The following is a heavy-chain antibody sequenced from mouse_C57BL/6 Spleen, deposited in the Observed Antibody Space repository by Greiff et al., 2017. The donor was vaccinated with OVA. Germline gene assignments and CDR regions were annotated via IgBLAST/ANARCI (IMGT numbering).Heavy chain of an antibody. CDR2: INPNNGGT. Sequence: VQLQQSGPELVKPGASVKISCKASGYTFTDYYMNWVKQSHGKSLEWIGDINPNNGGTSYNQKFKGKATLTVDKSSSTAYMERRSLTSEDSAVYYCARGFDGYYGWYFDVWGTGTTVTVSS. CDR3: ARGFDGYYGWYFDV. J-gene: IGHJ1*03. D-gene: IGHD2-3*01. CDR1: GYTFTDYY. V-gene: IGHV1-26*01.